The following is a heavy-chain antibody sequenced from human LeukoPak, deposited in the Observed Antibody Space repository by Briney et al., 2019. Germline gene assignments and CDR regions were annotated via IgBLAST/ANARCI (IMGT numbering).Heavy chain of an antibody. J-gene: IGHJ4*02. V-gene: IGHV3-7*03. D-gene: IGHD3-9*01. Sequence: GGSLRLSCAASGFTFSSYWMSWVRQAPGKGLEWVANIKQDGSEKYYVDSVKGRFTISRDNAKNSLYLQTNSLRAEDTAVYYCARVPRGYDILTGYYPLYFDYWGQGTLVTVSS. CDR3: ARVPRGYDILTGYYPLYFDY. CDR1: GFTFSSYW. CDR2: IKQDGSEK.